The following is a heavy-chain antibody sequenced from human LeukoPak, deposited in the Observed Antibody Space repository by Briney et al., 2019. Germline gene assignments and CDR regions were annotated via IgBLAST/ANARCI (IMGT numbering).Heavy chain of an antibody. V-gene: IGHV4-39*01. CDR2: IYYSGST. CDR1: GGSISNYY. CDR3: ARQKDSSSWSRDFQH. D-gene: IGHD6-13*01. J-gene: IGHJ1*01. Sequence: SETLSLTCTVSGGSISNYYWSWIRQTPGKGLEWIGSIYYSGSTYYNPSLKSRVTISVDTSKNQFSLKLSSVTAADTAVYYCARQKDSSSWSRDFQHWGQGTLVTVSS.